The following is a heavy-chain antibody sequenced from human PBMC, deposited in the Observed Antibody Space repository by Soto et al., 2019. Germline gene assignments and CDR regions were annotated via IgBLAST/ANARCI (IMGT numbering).Heavy chain of an antibody. Sequence: SETLSLTCTVSGGSISSSSYYWGWIRQPPGKGLEWIGSIYYSGSTYYNPSRKSRVNISVDTSKNQFSLKLSSVTAADTAVYYCASQGLGATTGYYYYYGMDVWGQGTTVT. CDR1: GGSISSSSYY. CDR3: ASQGLGATTGYYYYYGMDV. CDR2: IYYSGST. J-gene: IGHJ6*02. V-gene: IGHV4-39*01. D-gene: IGHD1-26*01.